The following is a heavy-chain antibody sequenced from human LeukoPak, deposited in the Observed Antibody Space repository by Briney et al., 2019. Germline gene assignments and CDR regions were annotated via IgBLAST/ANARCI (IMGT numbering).Heavy chain of an antibody. D-gene: IGHD5-18*01. CDR2: VIPIFGTA. CDR1: GGTFSSYA. J-gene: IGHJ6*04. Sequence: SVKVSCKASGGTFSSYAISWVRQAPGRGLEWMGGVIPIFGTANYAQKFQGRVTITADKSTSTAYMELSSLRSEDTAVYYCARADSVDTAMVAYYYYYGMDVWGKGTTVTVSS. CDR3: ARADSVDTAMVAYYYYYGMDV. V-gene: IGHV1-69*06.